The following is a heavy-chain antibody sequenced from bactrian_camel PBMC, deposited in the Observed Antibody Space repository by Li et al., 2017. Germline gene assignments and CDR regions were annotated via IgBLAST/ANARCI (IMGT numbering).Heavy chain of an antibody. CDR1: DFTFGRDD. D-gene: IGHD5*01. J-gene: IGHJ4*01. CDR3: LSSLGSDEGY. CDR2: IYNGGTGT. V-gene: IGHV3S42*01. Sequence: DVQLVESGGGLVQPGGSLRLSCAASDFTFGRDDMSWVRQAPGKGLEWVATIYNGGTGTTYSDAVQGRFTISRDNAKNTLYLQLNSLQTEDTAMYYCLSSLGSDEGYWGQGTQVTVS.